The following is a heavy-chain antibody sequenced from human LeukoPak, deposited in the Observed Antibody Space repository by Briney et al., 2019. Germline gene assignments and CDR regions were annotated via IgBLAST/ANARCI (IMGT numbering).Heavy chain of an antibody. J-gene: IGHJ6*01. V-gene: IGHV3-7*04. CDR1: GFTFSSYW. CDR3: ARNARPNY. CDR2: IKQDGTEN. Sequence: PGGSLTLPCPASGFTFSSYWMSWVRQAAGEGLEWVDNIKQDGTENNYMDSVKERLSISRDNAKHSLYLQANAQIAKGTCVNSCARNARPNYGG. D-gene: IGHD4/OR15-4a*01.